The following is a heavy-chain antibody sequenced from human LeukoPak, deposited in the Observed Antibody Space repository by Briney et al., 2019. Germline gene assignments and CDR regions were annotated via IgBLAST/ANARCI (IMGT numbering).Heavy chain of an antibody. CDR2: IYYSRST. CDR1: GGSISSSSYY. D-gene: IGHD5-24*01. Sequence: SETLSLTCTVSGGSISSSSYYWGWIRQPPGKGLEWIGSIYYSRSTYYNPSLKSRVTISVDTSKNQFSLKLSSVTAADTAVYYCAGEVEIATIRNWGQGTLVTVSS. J-gene: IGHJ4*02. CDR3: AGEVEIATIRN. V-gene: IGHV4-39*01.